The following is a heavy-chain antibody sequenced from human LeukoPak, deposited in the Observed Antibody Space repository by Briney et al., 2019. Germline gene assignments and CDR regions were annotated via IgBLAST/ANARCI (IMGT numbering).Heavy chain of an antibody. CDR2: INPNSGGT. CDR3: ARETSWGSDY. CDR1: GYTFTGYY. Sequence: ASVTVSCKASGYTFTGYYMHWVRQAPGQGLEWMGRINPNSGGTNYAQKFQGRVTMTRDTSISTAYMELSRLRSDDTAMYYCARETSWGSDYWGQGTLVTVSS. D-gene: IGHD2-2*01. V-gene: IGHV1-2*06. J-gene: IGHJ4*02.